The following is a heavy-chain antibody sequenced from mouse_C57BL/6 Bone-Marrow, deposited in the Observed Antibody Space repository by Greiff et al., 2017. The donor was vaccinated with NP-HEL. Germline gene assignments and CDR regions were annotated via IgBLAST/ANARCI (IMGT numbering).Heavy chain of an antibody. CDR3: AQIDMITEAMDY. CDR2: IWRGGST. CDR1: GFSLTSYG. J-gene: IGHJ4*01. Sequence: VQLQQSGPGLVQPSQSLSITCTVSGFSLTSYGVHWVRQSPGKGLEWLGVIWRGGSTDYNVAFMSRLSITKDNSKSQVFFKMNSLQADDTAIYYCAQIDMITEAMDYWGQGTSVTVSS. D-gene: IGHD2-4*01. V-gene: IGHV2-5*01.